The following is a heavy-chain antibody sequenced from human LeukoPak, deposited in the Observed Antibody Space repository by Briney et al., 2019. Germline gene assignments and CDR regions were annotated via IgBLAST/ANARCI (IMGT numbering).Heavy chain of an antibody. D-gene: IGHD3-22*01. CDR1: GGSISSYY. J-gene: IGHJ4*02. Sequence: PSETLSLTCTVSGGSISSYYWSWIRQPPGKGPEWIGYIYYSGSTNYNPSLKSRVTISVDTSKNQFSLKLSSVTAADTAVYYCARQAWTYYYDSSGYYFDYWGQGTLVTVSS. V-gene: IGHV4-59*08. CDR2: IYYSGST. CDR3: ARQAWTYYYDSSGYYFDY.